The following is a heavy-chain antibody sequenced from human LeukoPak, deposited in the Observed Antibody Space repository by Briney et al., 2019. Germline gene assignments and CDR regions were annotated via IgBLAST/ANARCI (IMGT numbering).Heavy chain of an antibody. D-gene: IGHD3-10*01. CDR1: GGTFSSYA. J-gene: IGHJ5*02. CDR3: ARRITMVRGGAFDP. Sequence: ASVKVSCKASGGTFSSYAISWVRQAPGQGLEWMGGIIPIFGTANYAQKFQGRVTITADKSTSTAYMELSSLRSEDTAVYYCARRITMVRGGAFDPWGQGTLVTVSS. CDR2: IIPIFGTA. V-gene: IGHV1-69*06.